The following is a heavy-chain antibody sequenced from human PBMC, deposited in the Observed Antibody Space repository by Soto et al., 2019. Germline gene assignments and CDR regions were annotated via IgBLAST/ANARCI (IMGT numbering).Heavy chain of an antibody. CDR1: GYTFTSYA. V-gene: IGHV1-3*01. Sequence: QVPLVQSGAEVKKPGASVKVSCKASGYTFTSYAMHWVRQAPGQRLEWMGWINAGNGNTKYSQKFQGRVTITRDTSASTAYMELSSLRSEDTAVYYCARRISGWYSGCDYWGQGTLVTVSS. D-gene: IGHD6-19*01. CDR3: ARRISGWYSGCDY. CDR2: INAGNGNT. J-gene: IGHJ4*02.